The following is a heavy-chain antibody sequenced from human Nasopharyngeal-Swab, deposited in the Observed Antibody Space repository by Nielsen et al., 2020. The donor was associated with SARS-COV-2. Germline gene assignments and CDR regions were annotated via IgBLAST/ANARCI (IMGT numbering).Heavy chain of an antibody. CDR2: VSTGGDYI. Sequence: LSLTCAASGFTFRFYTMHWVRQAPGKGLEWVSSVSTGGDYIHYADLVQGRFAISRDNAKDSLYLQMNSLRAEDTAIYYCARDRSGFGFDFWGQGALVTV. V-gene: IGHV3-21*01. CDR3: ARDRSGFGFDF. D-gene: IGHD3-3*01. CDR1: GFTFRFYT. J-gene: IGHJ4*02.